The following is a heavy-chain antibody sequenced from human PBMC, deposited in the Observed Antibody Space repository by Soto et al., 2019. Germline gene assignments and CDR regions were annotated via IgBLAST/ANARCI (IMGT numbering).Heavy chain of an antibody. J-gene: IGHJ1*01. V-gene: IGHV4-4*02. CDR1: GGSISSSNW. D-gene: IGHD3-22*01. CDR2: IYHSGST. Sequence: SETLSLTCAVSGGSISSSNWWSWVRQPPGKGLEWIGEIYHSGSTNYNPSLKSRVTISVDKSKNQFSLKLSSVTAADTAVYYCARASPPHYYDSSGYPVAEYFQHWGQGTLVTVSS. CDR3: ARASPPHYYDSSGYPVAEYFQH.